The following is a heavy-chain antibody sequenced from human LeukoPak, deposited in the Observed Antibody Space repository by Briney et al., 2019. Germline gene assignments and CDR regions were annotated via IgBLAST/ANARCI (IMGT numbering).Heavy chain of an antibody. D-gene: IGHD1-26*01. CDR2: ISSSGSGDNT. J-gene: IGHJ2*01. CDR3: AKDRTVGASYWYFDL. CDR1: GFTFSSYA. Sequence: GGSLTLSCAPSGFTFSSYAMRWVRQAPGEGLEWVSGISSSGSGDNTYYADSVKGRFTISRDSSKNTLFLHMNTLRAEDTAIYYCAKDRTVGASYWYFDLWGRGTLVTVSS. V-gene: IGHV3-23*01.